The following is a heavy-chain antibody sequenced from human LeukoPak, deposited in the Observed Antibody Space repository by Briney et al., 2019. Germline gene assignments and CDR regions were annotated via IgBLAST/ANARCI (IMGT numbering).Heavy chain of an antibody. V-gene: IGHV3-21*04. D-gene: IGHD4-23*01. CDR2: ISPTSSFM. CDR3: VTDADGDNSWFDT. CDR1: RFTSTDFY. Sequence: PVGSLRLSSAASRFTSTDFYMNTGTEAPGTRVECVSWISPTSSFMYYTDSVKGRVTISRDNAKNSLDLQMNSLRAEDTALYYCVTDADGDNSWFDTWGQGTLVTVSS. J-gene: IGHJ5*02.